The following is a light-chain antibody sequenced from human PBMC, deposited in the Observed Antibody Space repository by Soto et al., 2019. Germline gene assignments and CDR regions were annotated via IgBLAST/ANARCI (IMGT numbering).Light chain of an antibody. CDR2: GAS. CDR1: QSVSHNY. Sequence: EIVCPPSQGNLSLSPGESAPLSGRSSQSVSHNYLAWYQQKPGQDPRLLIYGASNRATGIQDRFSGSGSGTDFTLTIRRMQPDDVATYYCQHYISFQWTGGHGPKGDLK. J-gene: IGKJ1*01. V-gene: IGKV3-20*01. CDR3: QHYISFQWT.